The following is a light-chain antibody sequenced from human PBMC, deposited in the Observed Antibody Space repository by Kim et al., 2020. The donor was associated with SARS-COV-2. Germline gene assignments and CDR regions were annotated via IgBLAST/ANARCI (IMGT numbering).Light chain of an antibody. Sequence: GQAITVSCTGTSSDVGGYNYVSWYQQHPDKPPKLMIYDVTNRPSGVSNRFSGSKSGNTASLTISGLQTEDEADYYCSSYTTSSTLLFGGGTQLTVL. J-gene: IGLJ2*01. CDR3: SSYTTSSTLL. V-gene: IGLV2-14*04. CDR1: SSDVGGYNY. CDR2: DVT.